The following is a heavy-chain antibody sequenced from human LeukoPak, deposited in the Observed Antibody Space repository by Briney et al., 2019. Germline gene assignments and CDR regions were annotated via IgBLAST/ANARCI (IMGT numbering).Heavy chain of an antibody. CDR3: ARGGTSGWYGTLGY. V-gene: IGHV1-69*04. Sequence: SVKVSCKASGGTFSSYAISWVRQAPGQGLEWMGRIIPVLDIANYAQKFQGRVTITADKSTSTAYMELSSLRSDDTAVYYCARGGTSGWYGTLGYWGQGTLVTVTS. CDR1: GGTFSSYA. J-gene: IGHJ4*02. CDR2: IIPVLDIA. D-gene: IGHD6-19*01.